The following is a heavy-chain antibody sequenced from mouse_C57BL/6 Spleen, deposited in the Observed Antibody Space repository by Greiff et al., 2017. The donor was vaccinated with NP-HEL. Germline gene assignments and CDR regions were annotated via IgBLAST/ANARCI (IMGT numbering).Heavy chain of an antibody. V-gene: IGHV14-4*01. CDR3: TRDYGSSAWFAY. D-gene: IGHD1-1*01. CDR1: GFNIKDDY. J-gene: IGHJ3*01. CDR2: IDPENGDT. Sequence: EVQLQQSGAELVRPGASVKLSCTASGFNIKDDYMHWVKQRPEQGLEWIGWIDPENGDTEYASKFQGKATITADTSSNTAYLQLSSLTSEDTAVYYCTRDYGSSAWFAYWGQGTLVTVSA.